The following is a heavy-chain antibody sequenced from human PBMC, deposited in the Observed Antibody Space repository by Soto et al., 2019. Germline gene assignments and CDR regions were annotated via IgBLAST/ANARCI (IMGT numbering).Heavy chain of an antibody. Sequence: SETLPLTCGVSGGTVASSHWWSWVRQSPGRGLEWIGNVYHTGDTNFNPSLQSRVTFSVDKSNNQFPLRLTSVTAADTAVYFCAREIVTAGGNNYFDPWGPGTLVTVSS. V-gene: IGHV4-4*02. J-gene: IGHJ5*02. CDR1: GGTVASSHW. CDR3: AREIVTAGGNNYFDP. CDR2: VYHTGDT. D-gene: IGHD2-21*02.